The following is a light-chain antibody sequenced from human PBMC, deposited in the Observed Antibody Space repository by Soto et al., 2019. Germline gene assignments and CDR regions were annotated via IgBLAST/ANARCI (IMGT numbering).Light chain of an antibody. CDR2: SVS. CDR3: LLYYGGAWV. Sequence: QSALTQPASVSGSPGQSITISCSGTSSDIGTYDHVAWFQQFPGKTPKLMIYSVSNRPSGVSYRFSGSKSGNTASLTISGLQPEDEAEYYCLLYYGGAWVFGGGTKLTVL. V-gene: IGLV2-14*01. J-gene: IGLJ3*02. CDR1: SSDIGTYDH.